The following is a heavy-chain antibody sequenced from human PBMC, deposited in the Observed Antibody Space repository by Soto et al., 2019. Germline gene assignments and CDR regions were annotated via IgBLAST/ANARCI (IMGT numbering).Heavy chain of an antibody. V-gene: IGHV1-69*05. CDR1: EDTFRNYA. Sequence: SVKVSCKASEDTFRNYAISWVRQAPGQGLEWMGGIIPIFGTANYAQKFQERVTITRDMSTSTAYMELSSLRSEDTAVYYCAAFYWSSVSSSSNYFDYWGQGTLVTVSS. J-gene: IGHJ4*02. CDR3: AAFYWSSVSSSSNYFDY. CDR2: IIPIFGTA. D-gene: IGHD6-6*01.